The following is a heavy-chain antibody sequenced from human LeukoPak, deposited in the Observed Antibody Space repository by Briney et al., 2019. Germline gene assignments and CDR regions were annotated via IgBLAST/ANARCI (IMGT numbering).Heavy chain of an antibody. J-gene: IGHJ6*04. CDR2: IRFDGSIK. V-gene: IGHV3-30*02. D-gene: IGHD3-10*02. CDR3: AELGITMIGGV. CDR1: GFAFSNYA. Sequence: GGSLRLSCAASGFAFSNYAMHWVRQAPGEGLDWVAFIRFDGSIKYYADSVKGRFTISRDNSKNTLYLQMNSLRAEDTAVYYCAELGITMIGGVWGKGTTVTISS.